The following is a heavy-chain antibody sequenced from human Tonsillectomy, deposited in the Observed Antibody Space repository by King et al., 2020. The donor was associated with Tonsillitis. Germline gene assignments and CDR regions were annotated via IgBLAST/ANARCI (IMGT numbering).Heavy chain of an antibody. Sequence: VQLQESGPGLVKPSETLSLTCTVSGGSISSYYWSWIRQPPGKGLDWIGYIYYSGSTNYNPSLKSRVTISVDSSKNQFSLKLSSVTAADTAVYYCARRQSIAVAGTNYYSYGLDVWGQGTTVTVSS. J-gene: IGHJ6*02. CDR3: ARRQSIAVAGTNYYSYGLDV. CDR1: GGSISSYY. CDR2: IYYSGST. V-gene: IGHV4-59*01. D-gene: IGHD6-19*01.